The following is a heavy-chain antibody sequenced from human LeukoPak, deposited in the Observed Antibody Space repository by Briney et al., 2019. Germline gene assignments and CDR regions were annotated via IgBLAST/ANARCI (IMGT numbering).Heavy chain of an antibody. CDR3: ARFKVGRNATQKNAFDI. CDR2: ISFDSTKE. CDR1: GFTFSNYA. V-gene: IGHV3-30*07. Sequence: GGSLRLSCAASGFTFSNYAMHWARQAPGKGLEWVAVISFDSTKEYYGNSVKGRFIVARDNAKATLHLQMHSLRPDDSAVYYCARFKVGRNATQKNAFDIWGRGTVVTASS. J-gene: IGHJ3*02. D-gene: IGHD1-26*01.